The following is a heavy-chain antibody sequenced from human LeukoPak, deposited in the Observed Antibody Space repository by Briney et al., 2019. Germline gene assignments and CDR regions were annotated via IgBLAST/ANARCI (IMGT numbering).Heavy chain of an antibody. D-gene: IGHD6-6*01. CDR1: GYTFTGYY. CDR2: INPNSGGT. V-gene: IGHV1-2*06. CDR3: ARYAYSSSFDY. Sequence: ASVKVFCKASGYTFTGYYMHWVRQAPGQGLEWMGRINPNSGGTNYAQKFQGRVTMTRDTSITTAYMELSRLRSDDTAVYYCARYAYSSSFDYWGQGTLLTVSS. J-gene: IGHJ4*02.